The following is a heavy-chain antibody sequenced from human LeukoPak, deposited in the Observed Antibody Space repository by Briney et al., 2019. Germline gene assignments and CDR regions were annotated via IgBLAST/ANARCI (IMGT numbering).Heavy chain of an antibody. V-gene: IGHV3-74*01. CDR1: GFTFSDYY. J-gene: IGHJ4*02. Sequence: GGSLRLSCAASGFTFSDYYMSWIRQAPGKGLVWVSRINTDGSSTSYADSVKGRFTISRDNAKNTLYLQMNSLRAEDTAVYYCARIRSKQPAPDYWGQGTLVTVSS. CDR3: ARIRSKQPAPDY. D-gene: IGHD6-13*01. CDR2: INTDGSST.